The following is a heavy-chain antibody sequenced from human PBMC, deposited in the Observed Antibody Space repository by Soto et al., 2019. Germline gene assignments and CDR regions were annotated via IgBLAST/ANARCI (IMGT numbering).Heavy chain of an antibody. J-gene: IGHJ4*02. CDR3: ARNYYGSITAGDYFDY. D-gene: IGHD3-10*01. CDR1: GGSISSGDYY. V-gene: IGHV4-30-4*01. Sequence: QVQLQESGPGLVKPSQTLSLTCTVSGGSISSGDYYWSWIRQPPGKGLEWIGYIYYSGSTYYNPSLKSRVTISVDTSKNQFSLKLSSVTAADTAVYYCARNYYGSITAGDYFDYWGQGTLVTVSS. CDR2: IYYSGST.